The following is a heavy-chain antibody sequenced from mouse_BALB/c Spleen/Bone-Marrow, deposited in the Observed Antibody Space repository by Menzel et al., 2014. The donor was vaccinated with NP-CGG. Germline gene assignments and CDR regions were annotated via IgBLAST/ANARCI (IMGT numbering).Heavy chain of an antibody. CDR3: ARDYLYYCDY. J-gene: IGHJ2*01. CDR1: GFTFTDHY. D-gene: IGHD2-1*01. Sequence: DVKLVESGGGLVQPGGFLRLSCATSGFTFTDHYMSWVRQPPGKALEWLGFIRNKANGYTTEYSASVKGRFTISRDDSQSIVYLQMNTLRAEDSATYYCARDYLYYCDYWGQGTTLTVSS. V-gene: IGHV7-3*02. CDR2: IRNKANGYTT.